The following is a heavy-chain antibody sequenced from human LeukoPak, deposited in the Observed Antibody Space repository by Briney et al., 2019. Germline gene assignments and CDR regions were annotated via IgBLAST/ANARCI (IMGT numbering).Heavy chain of an antibody. CDR1: GFTFSAYD. CDR3: AREPLYGDYAKSHRGYFDY. D-gene: IGHD4-17*01. V-gene: IGHV1-18*01. J-gene: IGHJ4*02. CDR2: ISNHNGNT. Sequence: GASVKVSCKTSGFTFSAYDIAWVRQAPGHGPEWMGWISNHNGNTHYAQKFQGRVTITADESTSTAYMELSSLRSEDTAVYYCAREPLYGDYAKSHRGYFDYWGQGTLVTVSS.